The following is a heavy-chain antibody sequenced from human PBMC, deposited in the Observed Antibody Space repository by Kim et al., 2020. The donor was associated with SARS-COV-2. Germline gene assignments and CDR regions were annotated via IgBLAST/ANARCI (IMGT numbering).Heavy chain of an antibody. V-gene: IGHV3-20*04. CDR2: INWNGGST. J-gene: IGHJ2*01. CDR3: ASRTFGGVIVPHWYFDL. CDR1: GFTFGDYG. Sequence: GGSLRLSCAASGFTFGDYGMSWVRQAPGKGLEWVSGINWNGGSTGYADSVKGRFTISRDNAKNSLYLQMNSLRAEDTALYYCASRTFGGVIVPHWYFDLWGRGTLVTVSS. D-gene: IGHD3-16*02.